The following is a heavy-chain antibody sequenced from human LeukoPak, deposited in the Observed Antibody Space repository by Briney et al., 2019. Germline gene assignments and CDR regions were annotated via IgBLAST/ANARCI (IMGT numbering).Heavy chain of an antibody. Sequence: PGGSLRLSCAASGFTFSTYSMNWVRQAPGKGLEWVSYITSSSSTIYYADSVRGRFTISRDNAKNSLYLQMNSLRDEDTAVYYCGRDLNGDLDYWGQGTLVTVSS. CDR2: ITSSSSTI. V-gene: IGHV3-48*02. D-gene: IGHD4-17*01. CDR3: GRDLNGDLDY. CDR1: GFTFSTYS. J-gene: IGHJ4*02.